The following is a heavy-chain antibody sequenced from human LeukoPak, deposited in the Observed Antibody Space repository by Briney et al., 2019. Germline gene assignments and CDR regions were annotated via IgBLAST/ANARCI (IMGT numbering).Heavy chain of an antibody. D-gene: IGHD3-16*02. CDR3: ARFSDESLGDY. J-gene: IGHJ4*02. Sequence: GGSLRLSCAASGFTFSRYSMNWVRQAPGKGLEWVSYISSSSSTIYYADSVKGRFTISRDNAKNSLYLQMNSLRAEDTAVYYCARFSDESLGDYWGQGTLVTVSS. CDR1: GFTFSRYS. CDR2: ISSSSSTI. V-gene: IGHV3-48*01.